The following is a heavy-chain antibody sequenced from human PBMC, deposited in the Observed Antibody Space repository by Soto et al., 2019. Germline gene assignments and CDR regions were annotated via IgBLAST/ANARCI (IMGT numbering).Heavy chain of an antibody. CDR1: GFTFSNFW. CDR3: ARDGGYDDYHYYGMDV. Sequence: EVQLVESGGGLVQPGGSLRLSCAASGFTFSNFWMHWVRQAPGKGLVWVSRINSDGSSTRHADSVKGRLTISRDNAKNTLYLQVNGLRAEDTAVYYCARDGGYDDYHYYGMDVWGQGTTVTVSS. CDR2: INSDGSST. V-gene: IGHV3-74*01. J-gene: IGHJ6*02. D-gene: IGHD5-12*01.